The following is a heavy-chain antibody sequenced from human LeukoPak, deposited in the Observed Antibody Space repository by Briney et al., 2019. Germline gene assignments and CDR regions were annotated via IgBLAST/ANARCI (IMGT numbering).Heavy chain of an antibody. CDR3: ARGGGGYTLYSFDY. CDR2: IYFSGSR. CDR1: GASIRSGDHH. J-gene: IGHJ4*02. V-gene: IGHV4-30-4*08. Sequence: PSETLSPTCTVSGASIRSGDHHWSWLRQSAGKGLEWIGYIYFSGSRSSNPSLRSRLTISVDTSKNQFSLKLSSMTVADTAIYYCARGGGGYTLYSFDYWGEGALVTVSS. D-gene: IGHD3-22*01.